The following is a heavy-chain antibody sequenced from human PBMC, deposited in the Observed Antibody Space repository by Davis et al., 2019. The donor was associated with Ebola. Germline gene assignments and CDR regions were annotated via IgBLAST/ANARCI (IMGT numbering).Heavy chain of an antibody. CDR2: MNPNSGNT. D-gene: IGHD6-6*01. CDR3: ARRIAARPNWFDP. CDR1: GYTFTSYD. J-gene: IGHJ5*02. Sequence: ASVQVSCTASGYTFTSYDINWVRQATGQGLEWMGWMNPNSGNTGYAQKFQGRVTMTRNTSISTAYMELSSLRSEDTAVYYCARRIAARPNWFDPWGQGTLVTVSS. V-gene: IGHV1-8*01.